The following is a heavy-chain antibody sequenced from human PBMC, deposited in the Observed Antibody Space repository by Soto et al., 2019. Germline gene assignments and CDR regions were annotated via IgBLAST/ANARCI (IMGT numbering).Heavy chain of an antibody. CDR3: ARNGVYGFDI. V-gene: IGHV5-10-1*01. D-gene: IGHD3-3*01. CDR2: IDPHDSYT. CDR1: GYPFPTYW. Sequence: WDSLKISCEGSGYPFPTYWITWVRQMLGKGLEWMGRIDPHDSYTTYGPSFQGHVSISIDKSIRTAYLQWSSLKASDTAIYYCARNGVYGFDIWGRGTRVTVS. J-gene: IGHJ3*02.